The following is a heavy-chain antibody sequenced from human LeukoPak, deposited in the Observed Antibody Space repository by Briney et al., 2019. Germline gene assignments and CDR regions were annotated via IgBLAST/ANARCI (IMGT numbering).Heavy chain of an antibody. V-gene: IGHV3-53*01. CDR3: ARGLGYCTSTTCLLPFDY. D-gene: IGHD2-2*01. Sequence: GGSLRLSCAASGFTVSTYYMTWVRQAPGKGLECVSVIYSGGSTYYADSVKGPFTVSRDNSKNTLYLQMNSLRAEDTAMYYCARGLGYCTSTTCLLPFDYWGQGTLVTVSS. CDR1: GFTVSTYY. CDR2: IYSGGST. J-gene: IGHJ4*02.